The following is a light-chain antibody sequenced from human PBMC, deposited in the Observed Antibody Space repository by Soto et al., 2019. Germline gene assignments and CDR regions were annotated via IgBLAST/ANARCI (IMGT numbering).Light chain of an antibody. CDR2: EVS. V-gene: IGLV2-14*01. CDR1: SSDIGNYDY. Sequence: QSALTQPASVSGSPGQSITISCTGTSSDIGNYDYVSWFQQHPGKAPKLLISEVSNRPSGISYRFSGSKSGTTASLTISGLQAEDEADYYCSSYTRTFSYVFGGGTKLTVL. J-gene: IGLJ1*01. CDR3: SSYTRTFSYV.